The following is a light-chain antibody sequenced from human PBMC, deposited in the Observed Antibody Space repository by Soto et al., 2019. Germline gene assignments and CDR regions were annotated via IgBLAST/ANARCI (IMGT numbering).Light chain of an antibody. CDR3: QQDNNWPPWT. J-gene: IGKJ1*01. CDR1: QSVSSN. CDR2: TAS. V-gene: IGKV3-15*01. Sequence: EIVMTQSPATLSVSPGERVTLSCRASQSVSSNLAWYQQKPGQAPRLLIYTASTRATGIPARFSGSGSGTEFTLTITSLQSEDFAVYYCQQDNNWPPWTFGQGTKVEIK.